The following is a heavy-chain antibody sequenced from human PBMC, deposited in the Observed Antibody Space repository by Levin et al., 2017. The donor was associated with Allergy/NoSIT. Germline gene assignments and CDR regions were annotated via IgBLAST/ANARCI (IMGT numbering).Heavy chain of an antibody. CDR1: GDSITSDNYY. CDR2: IYYSGST. Sequence: NTSETLSLTCTVSGDSITSDNYYWSWVRQPPGKGLEWIGYIYYSGSTHYNPSLQSRLTISVDTSKNQFSLRLGSLTAADTAVYYCARVKMAGDTGPFDYWGRGTLVTVSS. CDR3: ARVKMAGDTGPFDY. D-gene: IGHD2-8*02. J-gene: IGHJ4*02. V-gene: IGHV4-30-4*01.